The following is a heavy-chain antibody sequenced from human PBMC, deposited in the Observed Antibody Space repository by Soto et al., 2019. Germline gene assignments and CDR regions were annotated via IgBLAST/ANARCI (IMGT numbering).Heavy chain of an antibody. CDR1: GYSFAGYW. D-gene: IGHD3-22*01. J-gene: IGHJ4*02. V-gene: IGHV5-10-1*01. Sequence: GESLKISCKGSGYSFAGYWITCVRQKPGKGLEWMGRIDPSDSQTYYSPSFRGHVTISVTKSITTVFLQWSSLRASDTAMYYCARQIYDSDTGPNFQYYFDSWGQGTPVTVSS. CDR2: IDPSDSQT. CDR3: ARQIYDSDTGPNFQYYFDS.